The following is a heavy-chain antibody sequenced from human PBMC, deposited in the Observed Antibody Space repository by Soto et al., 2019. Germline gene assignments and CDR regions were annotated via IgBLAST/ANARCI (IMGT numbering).Heavy chain of an antibody. Sequence: GGSLRLSCAASGFNFSDQYMSWIRQAPGKGMEWVSYISYSSSYSSYADSVRGRFTISRDNAKNSLYLQMNSLRAEDTAVYYCARDLWELPDYWGPGTLVTVSS. CDR2: ISYSSSYS. D-gene: IGHD1-26*01. V-gene: IGHV3-11*06. J-gene: IGHJ4*02. CDR1: GFNFSDQY. CDR3: ARDLWELPDY.